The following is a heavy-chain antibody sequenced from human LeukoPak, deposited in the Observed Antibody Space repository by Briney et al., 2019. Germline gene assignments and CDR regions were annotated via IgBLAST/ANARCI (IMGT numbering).Heavy chain of an antibody. V-gene: IGHV3-74*01. CDR3: ATVGGVSGRAFDM. CDR2: IKSDGSST. Sequence: GGSLRLSCAASGFSFGSYWLHWVRQAPGKGLVWVSHIKSDGSSTSYADSVKGRFTISRDNAKNTLYLQMNSLRVEDAAVYYCATVGGVSGRAFDMWGQGTVVTVSS. J-gene: IGHJ3*02. D-gene: IGHD2-8*01. CDR1: GFSFGSYW.